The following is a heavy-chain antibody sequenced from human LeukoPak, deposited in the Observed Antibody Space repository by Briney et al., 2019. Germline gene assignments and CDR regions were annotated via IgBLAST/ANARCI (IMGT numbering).Heavy chain of an antibody. Sequence: GESLTISCQASGYRFTSYWIGWVRQMPGKGLELMGIIYPGDSDTNYSPSFQDRVTVSADKSVTTAYLQWGSLRASDTAIYYCVRQEDFGASGTDDFWGRGTLVTVSS. D-gene: IGHD2-2*01. CDR3: VRQEDFGASGTDDF. CDR1: GYRFTSYW. J-gene: IGHJ4*02. V-gene: IGHV5-51*01. CDR2: IYPGDSDT.